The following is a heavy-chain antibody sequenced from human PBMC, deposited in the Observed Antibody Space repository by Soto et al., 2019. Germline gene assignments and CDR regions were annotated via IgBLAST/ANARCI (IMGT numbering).Heavy chain of an antibody. CDR1: GFTFSSYA. Sequence: SGGSLRLSCAASGFTFSSYAMSWVRQAPGKGLEWVSAISGSGGSTYYADSVKGRFTISRDNSKNSLYLQMNSLRAEDTAVYYWAKDLEVTTVTTYFDYWGQGTLVTVSS. CDR2: ISGSGGST. J-gene: IGHJ4*02. D-gene: IGHD4-17*01. CDR3: AKDLEVTTVTTYFDY. V-gene: IGHV3-23*01.